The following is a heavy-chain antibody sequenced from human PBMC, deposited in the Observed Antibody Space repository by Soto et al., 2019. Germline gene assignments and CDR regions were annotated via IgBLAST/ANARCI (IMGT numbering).Heavy chain of an antibody. D-gene: IGHD3-10*01. CDR2: IHPSDSDT. Sequence: PGESLKISCRDSGYDFTTYWIGWVRQMPGRGLEWVAIIHPSDSDTRVSPSLQGRVTISADKSTSTIYLQWSSLKASDTAMYYCARPGAHGPGSYYNPIDYWGQGTLVTVSS. CDR1: GYDFTTYW. J-gene: IGHJ4*02. CDR3: ARPGAHGPGSYYNPIDY. V-gene: IGHV5-51*01.